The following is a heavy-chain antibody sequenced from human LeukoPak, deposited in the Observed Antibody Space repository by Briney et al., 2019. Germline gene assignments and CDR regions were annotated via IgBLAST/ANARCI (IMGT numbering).Heavy chain of an antibody. J-gene: IGHJ5*02. V-gene: IGHV3-21*01. D-gene: IGHD3-22*01. Sequence: GGSLRLSCAASGFTFSSYSMNWVCQAPGKGLEWVSSISSSSSYIYYADSVKGRFTISRDNAKNSLYLQMNSLRAEDTAVYYCARAVVVASNWFDPWGQGTLVTVSS. CDR3: ARAVVVASNWFDP. CDR2: ISSSSSYI. CDR1: GFTFSSYS.